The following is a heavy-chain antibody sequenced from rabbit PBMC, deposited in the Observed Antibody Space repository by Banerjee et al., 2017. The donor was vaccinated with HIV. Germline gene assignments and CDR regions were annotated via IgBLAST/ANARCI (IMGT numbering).Heavy chain of an antibody. CDR2: IDAGSSGFT. D-gene: IGHD1-1*01. J-gene: IGHJ4*01. V-gene: IGHV1S45*01. CDR3: ARWGSGWNINL. Sequence: QEQLEESGGDLVKPEGSLTLTCTASGFSFSNGYVMCWVRQAPGKGLEWIACIDAGSSGFTYYASWAKGRFTISKTSSTTVTLQMTSLTGADTATHFCARWGSGWNINLWGQGTLVTVS. CDR1: GFSFSNGYV.